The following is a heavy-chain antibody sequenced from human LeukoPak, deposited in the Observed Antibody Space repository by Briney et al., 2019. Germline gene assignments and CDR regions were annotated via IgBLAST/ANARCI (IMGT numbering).Heavy chain of an antibody. V-gene: IGHV3-23*01. CDR3: ARDRPNYYGSDGHYYRRDGDY. D-gene: IGHD3-22*01. CDR2: ITSRGEST. Sequence: QPGGSLRLSCAASGLTFSNYAMSWVRQAPGRGLEWVSTITSRGESTWYVDSVKGRFTITRDNSENTLYLQMHSLRAEDTAVYYCARDRPNYYGSDGHYYRRDGDYWGRGTLVSVSS. J-gene: IGHJ4*02. CDR1: GLTFSNYA.